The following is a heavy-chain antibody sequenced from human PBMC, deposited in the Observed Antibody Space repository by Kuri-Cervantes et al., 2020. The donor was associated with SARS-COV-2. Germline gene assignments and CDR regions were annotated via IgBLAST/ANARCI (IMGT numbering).Heavy chain of an antibody. CDR3: ARSAVAGTWGFIDY. CDR2: IYFSGST. J-gene: IGHJ4*02. V-gene: IGHV4-59*08. Sequence: SETLSLTCTVSGGSISTYYWSWVRQSPGKGLEWIGYIYFSGSTNYNPSLKSRVTISVDTSKNQFSLKLSSVTAADTAVYYCARSAVAGTWGFIDYWGQGTLVTVSS. CDR1: GGSISTYY. D-gene: IGHD6-19*01.